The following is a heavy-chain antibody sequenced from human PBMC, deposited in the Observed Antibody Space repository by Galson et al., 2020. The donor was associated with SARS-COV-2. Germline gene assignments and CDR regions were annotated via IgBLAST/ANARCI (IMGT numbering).Heavy chain of an antibody. CDR2: IIPIFGTA. D-gene: IGHD3-3*01. J-gene: IGHJ4*02. CDR3: ARDIAYYDFWSGFDY. CDR1: GGTFSSYA. Sequence: SVQVSCKASGGTFSSYAISWVRQAPGQGLEWMGGIIPIFGTANYAQKFQGRVTITADKSTSTAYMELSSLRSEDTAVYYCARDIAYYDFWSGFDYWGQGTLVTVSS. V-gene: IGHV1-69*06.